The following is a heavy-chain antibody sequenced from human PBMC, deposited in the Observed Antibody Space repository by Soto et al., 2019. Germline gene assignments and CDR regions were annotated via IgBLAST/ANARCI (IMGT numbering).Heavy chain of an antibody. J-gene: IGHJ4*02. V-gene: IGHV3-30*18. CDR1: GFTFSSYG. Sequence: GGSLRLSCAASGFTFSSYGMHWVRQAPGKGLEWVAVISYDGSNKYYADSVKGRFTISRDNSKNTLYLQMNSLRAEDTAVYYCAKGIYGSGSSFDYWGQGTLVTVSS. D-gene: IGHD3-10*01. CDR3: AKGIYGSGSSFDY. CDR2: ISYDGSNK.